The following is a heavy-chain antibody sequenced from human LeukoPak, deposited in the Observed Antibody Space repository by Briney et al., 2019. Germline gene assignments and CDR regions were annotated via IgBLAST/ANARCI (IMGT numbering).Heavy chain of an antibody. D-gene: IGHD3-10*01. CDR2: IYSGGST. CDR1: GFTVSSNY. Sequence: GGSLRLSCAASGFTVSSNYMSWVRQAPGKGLEWVSVIYSGGSTYYADSVKGRFTISRHNSKNTLYLQMNSLRAEDTAVYYCARVHSSRFGELNYFDYWGQGTLVTVS. J-gene: IGHJ4*02. CDR3: ARVHSSRFGELNYFDY. V-gene: IGHV3-53*04.